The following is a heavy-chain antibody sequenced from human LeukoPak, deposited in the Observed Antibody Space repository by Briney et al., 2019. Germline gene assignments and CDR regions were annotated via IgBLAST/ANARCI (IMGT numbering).Heavy chain of an antibody. CDR3: AREEGVQKGATGETNWFDP. CDR2: ISAYNGNT. D-gene: IGHD1-26*01. J-gene: IGHJ5*02. V-gene: IGHV1-18*01. CDR1: GYTFTSYG. Sequence: GASVKVSCKASGYTFTSYGISWVRQAPGQGLEWMGWISAYNGNTNYAQKFQGRVTMTRDTSISTAYMELSRLKSDDTAVFYCAREEGVQKGATGETNWFDPWGQGTLVTVSS.